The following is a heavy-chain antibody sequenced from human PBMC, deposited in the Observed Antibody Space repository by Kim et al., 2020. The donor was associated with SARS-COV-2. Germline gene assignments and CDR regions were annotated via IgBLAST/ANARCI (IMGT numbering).Heavy chain of an antibody. V-gene: IGHV4-34*01. D-gene: IGHD3-10*01. CDR3: ARRFSTPSGSVSHYFDL. J-gene: IGHJ4*02. Sequence: RKSRVTISVDTSKNQFSLKLTSVTAADTAVYYCARRFSTPSGSVSHYFDLWGQGTLVTVSS.